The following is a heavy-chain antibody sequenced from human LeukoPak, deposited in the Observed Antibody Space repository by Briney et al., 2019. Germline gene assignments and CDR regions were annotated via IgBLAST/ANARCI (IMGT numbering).Heavy chain of an antibody. CDR2: INPSSGAT. J-gene: IGHJ4*02. Sequence: GASVKVSCKASGYTLTSYYMHWVRQAPGQGLEWMGKINPSSGATSNAQKFQGRVTMTRDTSTSTVYMELTSLRAEDTAVYYCARVGGRGFDYWGQGTLVTVSS. V-gene: IGHV1-46*01. CDR3: ARVGGRGFDY. CDR1: GYTLTSYY. D-gene: IGHD1-26*01.